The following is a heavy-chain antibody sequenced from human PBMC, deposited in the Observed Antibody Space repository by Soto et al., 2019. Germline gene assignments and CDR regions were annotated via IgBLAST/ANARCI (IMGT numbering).Heavy chain of an antibody. J-gene: IGHJ3*02. V-gene: IGHV3-23*01. CDR3: AKIPHRRSWYLDAFAI. D-gene: IGHD6-13*01. Sequence: EVQLLESGGGLVQPGGSLRLSCAASGFTFSSYAMSWVRQAPGKGLEWVSAITGSGGSTYYADSVKGRFTISRDNSKNTLYLQMNSLRDEDTAVYYCAKIPHRRSWYLDAFAIWGQGTMVTVSS. CDR2: ITGSGGST. CDR1: GFTFSSYA.